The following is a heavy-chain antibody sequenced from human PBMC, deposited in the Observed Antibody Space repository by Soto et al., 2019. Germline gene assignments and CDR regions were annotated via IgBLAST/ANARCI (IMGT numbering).Heavy chain of an antibody. CDR3: ARVSLELQYGMDV. D-gene: IGHD1-7*01. CDR2: IYSGGST. J-gene: IGHJ6*02. CDR1: GFTVSSNY. Sequence: EVQLVESGGGLVQPGGSLRLSCAASGFTVSSNYMSWVRQAPGKGLEWVSVIYSGGSTYYADSVKGRFTISRDNSKNTLYLQMNSLRAEDTAVYYGARVSLELQYGMDVWGRGTTVTVSS. V-gene: IGHV3-66*01.